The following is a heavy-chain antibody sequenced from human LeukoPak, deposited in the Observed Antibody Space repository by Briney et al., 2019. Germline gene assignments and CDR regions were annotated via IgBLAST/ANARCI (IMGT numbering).Heavy chain of an antibody. Sequence: SLRLSCAASGFTFDDYAMHWVRQAPGKGMEWVSGISWNSGSIDYADSVKGGFTISRENAQNSLYLQMNNLRAEDTAVYYCARVLSYYDSSGSYGDWYFDLWGRGTLVTVSS. CDR1: GFTFDDYA. J-gene: IGHJ2*01. V-gene: IGHV3-9*01. CDR2: ISWNSGSI. CDR3: ARVLSYYDSSGSYGDWYFDL. D-gene: IGHD3-22*01.